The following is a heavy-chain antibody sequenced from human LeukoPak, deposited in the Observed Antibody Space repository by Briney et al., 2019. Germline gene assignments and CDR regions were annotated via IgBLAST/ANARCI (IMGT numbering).Heavy chain of an antibody. D-gene: IGHD2-21*01. CDR1: GFTFSSCW. CDR3: ARGDYAFDI. J-gene: IGHJ3*02. Sequence: GGSLRLSCAASGFTFSSCWMHWVRQAPGKGPVWVARINSDGRSTRYADSVKGRFTISRDNAKNTLDLQMNSLRAEDTAVYYCARGDYAFDIWGQGTMVTVSS. CDR2: INSDGRST. V-gene: IGHV3-74*01.